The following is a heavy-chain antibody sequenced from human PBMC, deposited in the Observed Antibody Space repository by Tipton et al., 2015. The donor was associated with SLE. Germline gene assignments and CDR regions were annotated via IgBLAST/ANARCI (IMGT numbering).Heavy chain of an antibody. CDR3: ARQGYNWNDGDAAFDI. CDR2: ISGIGANS. D-gene: IGHD1-1*01. J-gene: IGHJ3*02. V-gene: IGHV3-23*01. Sequence: SLRLSCAASGFTLSSYDMSWVRQAPGKGLAWVSTISGIGANSYYADSVRGRFTISRDNSKSTLYLLMNSLRAEDTAVYCWARQGYNWNDGDAAFDIWGQGTMLTVGS. CDR1: GFTLSSYD.